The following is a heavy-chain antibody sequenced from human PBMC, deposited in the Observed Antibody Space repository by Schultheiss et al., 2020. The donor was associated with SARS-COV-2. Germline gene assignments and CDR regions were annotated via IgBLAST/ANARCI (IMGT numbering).Heavy chain of an antibody. V-gene: IGHV3-48*03. CDR2: ISSSGSTI. CDR3: ARDPHYDFWSGYLPGWYFDL. CDR1: GFTFSSYA. Sequence: GGSLRLSCAASGFTFSSYAMSWVRQAPGKGLEWVSYISSSGSTIYYADSVKGRFTISRDNAKNSLYLQMNSLRAEDTAVYYCARDPHYDFWSGYLPGWYFDLWGRGTLVTVSS. J-gene: IGHJ2*01. D-gene: IGHD3-3*01.